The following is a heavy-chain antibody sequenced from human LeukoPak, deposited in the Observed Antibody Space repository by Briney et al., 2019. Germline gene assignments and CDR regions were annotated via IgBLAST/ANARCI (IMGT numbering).Heavy chain of an antibody. V-gene: IGHV4-59*08. D-gene: IGHD3-9*01. CDR1: GGSISGHW. CDR2: IYYSGDT. J-gene: IGHJ4*02. Sequence: SETLSLTCTVSGGSISGHWWSWIRQPPGKGLEWIGYIYYSGDTDYNPSLMSRVSMSVDTSKNQFSLKLTSLTAADTAVYYCTRARYDILTDFSSFDYWGQGILVTVSS. CDR3: TRARYDILTDFSSFDY.